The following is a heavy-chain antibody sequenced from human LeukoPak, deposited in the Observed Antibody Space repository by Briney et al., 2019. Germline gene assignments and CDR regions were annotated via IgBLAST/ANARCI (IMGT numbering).Heavy chain of an antibody. D-gene: IGHD4-17*01. CDR1: GYTFTGYY. CDR2: ISAYNGNT. CDR3: ARDADGDVPIDY. J-gene: IGHJ4*02. V-gene: IGHV1-18*04. Sequence: ASVKVSCKASGYTFTGYYMHWVRQAPGQGLEWMGWISAYNGNTNYAQKLQGRVTMTTDTSTSTAYMELRSLRSDDTAVYYCARDADGDVPIDYWGQGTLVTVSS.